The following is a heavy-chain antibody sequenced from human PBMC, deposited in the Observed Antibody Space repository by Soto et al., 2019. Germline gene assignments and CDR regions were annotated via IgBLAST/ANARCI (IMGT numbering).Heavy chain of an antibody. D-gene: IGHD3-10*01. CDR3: ARRMVRGVTKNSPYYYYYGMDV. J-gene: IGHJ6*02. Sequence: ASVNVSCKASGYTFTSYYMHWVRQAPGQGLEWMGIINPSGGSTSYAQKFQGRVTMTRDTSTSTVYMELSSLRSEDTAVYYCARRMVRGVTKNSPYYYYYGMDVWGQGTTVTVSS. CDR1: GYTFTSYY. V-gene: IGHV1-46*01. CDR2: INPSGGST.